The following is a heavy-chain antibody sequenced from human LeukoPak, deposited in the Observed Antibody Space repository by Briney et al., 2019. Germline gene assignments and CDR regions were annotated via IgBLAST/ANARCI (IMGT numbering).Heavy chain of an antibody. CDR1: GYTFTSYG. V-gene: IGHV1-18*01. J-gene: IGHJ6*03. Sequence: GASVKVSCKASGYTFTSYGISWVRQAPGQGLEWMGWISAYNGNTNYAQKLQGRVTMTTDTSTSTAYMELSSLRSEDTAVYYCARGRGLRAARRARYYYYYMDVWGKGTTVTVSS. CDR2: ISAYNGNT. D-gene: IGHD5-12*01. CDR3: ARGRGLRAARRARYYYYYMDV.